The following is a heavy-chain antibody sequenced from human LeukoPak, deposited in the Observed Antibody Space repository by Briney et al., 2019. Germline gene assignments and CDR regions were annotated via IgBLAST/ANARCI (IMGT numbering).Heavy chain of an antibody. CDR2: IYSAGGT. CDR3: ARFLGRITISGVVPYGMDV. V-gene: IGHV3-53*04. CDR1: GFIFTNYA. J-gene: IGHJ6*02. D-gene: IGHD3-3*01. Sequence: GGSLRLSCAASGFIFTNYAMSWVRQAPGKGLEWVSLIYSAGGTYYTDSVKGRFTISRHSSKNTLYLQMNSLRGEDTAVYYCARFLGRITISGVVPYGMDVWGQGTTVTVSS.